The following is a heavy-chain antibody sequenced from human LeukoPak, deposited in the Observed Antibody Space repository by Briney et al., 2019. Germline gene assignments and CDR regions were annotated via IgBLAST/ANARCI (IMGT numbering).Heavy chain of an antibody. Sequence: GGSLRLSCAASGFTFSTYSMSWVRQAPGKGLEWVSAISDSGFGTYYADSVKGRFTISRDNAKNSHFLQMSSLRVDDTALYYCARGFRNGPFDCWGQGTWSPSPQ. D-gene: IGHD2-8*01. J-gene: IGHJ4*02. V-gene: IGHV3-23*01. CDR2: ISDSGFGT. CDR1: GFTFSTYS. CDR3: ARGFRNGPFDC.